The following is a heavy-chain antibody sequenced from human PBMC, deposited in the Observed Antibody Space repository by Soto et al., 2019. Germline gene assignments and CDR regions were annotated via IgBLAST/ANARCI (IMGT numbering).Heavy chain of an antibody. D-gene: IGHD4-17*01. CDR2: LSDTGDRT. V-gene: IGHV3-23*01. CDR1: GFTFRNYA. Sequence: EVQLLESGGVLVQPGGSLRLSCAASGFTFRNYAMSWVRQAPGKGLEWVSALSDTGDRTYYADSVKGRFTISRDNFKSTLYLQMNSLRAEDTAVYYCAKDDYGYWFDPWGQGTLVIVSS. CDR3: AKDDYGYWFDP. J-gene: IGHJ5*02.